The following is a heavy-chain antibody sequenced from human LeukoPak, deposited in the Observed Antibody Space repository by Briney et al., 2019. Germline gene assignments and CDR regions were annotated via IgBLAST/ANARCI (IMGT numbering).Heavy chain of an antibody. CDR1: GGSFSGYY. V-gene: IGHV4-34*01. D-gene: IGHD3-10*01. CDR3: ARVRRGMVRGVIKSTHYYFDY. CDR2: INHSGST. J-gene: IGHJ4*02. Sequence: KSSETLSLTCAVYGGSFSGYYWSWIRQPPGKGLEWIGEINHSGSTNYNPSLKSRVTISVDTSKNQFSLKLSSVTAADTAVYYCARVRRGMVRGVIKSTHYYFDYWGQGTLVTVSS.